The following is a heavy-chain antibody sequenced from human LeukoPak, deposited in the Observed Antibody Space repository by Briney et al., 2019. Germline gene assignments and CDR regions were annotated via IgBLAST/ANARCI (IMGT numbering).Heavy chain of an antibody. CDR3: AKGGLWQWPPGAFDI. Sequence: GGSLRLSCAASGFTFSSYAMSWVRKAPGKGLEWASAISGSGGSTYYADSVKGRFTISRDNSKNTLYLQMNSLRAEDTAVYYCAKGGLWQWPPGAFDIWGQGTMVTVSS. D-gene: IGHD6-19*01. CDR2: ISGSGGST. V-gene: IGHV3-23*01. CDR1: GFTFSSYA. J-gene: IGHJ3*02.